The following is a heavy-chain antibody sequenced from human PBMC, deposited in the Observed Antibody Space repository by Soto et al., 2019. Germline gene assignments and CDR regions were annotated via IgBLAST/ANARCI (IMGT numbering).Heavy chain of an antibody. J-gene: IGHJ4*02. CDR1: GGSISSGGYS. V-gene: IGHV4-30-2*01. D-gene: IGHD6-19*01. CDR2: IYHSGST. CDR3: ARVRSGWGIDY. Sequence: QLQLQESGSGLVKPSQTLSLTCAVSGGSISSGGYSWSCIRQPPGKGLEYIGYIYHSGSTYYNPSLKRRVTISVDWSTNQFSLKLSSVTAADTAVYYCARVRSGWGIDYWGQGTLVTVSS.